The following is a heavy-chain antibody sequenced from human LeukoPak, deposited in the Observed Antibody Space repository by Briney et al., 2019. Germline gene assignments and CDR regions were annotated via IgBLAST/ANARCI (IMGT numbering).Heavy chain of an antibody. V-gene: IGHV3-23*01. D-gene: IGHD2-15*01. Sequence: GGSLRLSCAASGFTFSSYAMSWVRQAPGQGLEWVSAISGSGGSTYYADSVKGRFTISRDNSKNTLYLQMNSLRAEDTAVYYCAKDLYCSGGSCYGGFDYWGQGTLVTVSS. CDR3: AKDLYCSGGSCYGGFDY. J-gene: IGHJ4*02. CDR1: GFTFSSYA. CDR2: ISGSGGST.